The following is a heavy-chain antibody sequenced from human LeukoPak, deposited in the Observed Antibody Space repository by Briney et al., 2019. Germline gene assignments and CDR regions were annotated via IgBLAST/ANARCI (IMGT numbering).Heavy chain of an antibody. CDR1: GYTVTSYY. J-gene: IGHJ4*02. V-gene: IGHV1-18*04. D-gene: IGHD1-26*01. Sequence: ASVKVSCKASGYTVTSYYIHWVRQAPGQGLEGMGWISAYNGNTNYAQKLQGRVTMTTDTSTSTAYMELRSLRSDDTAVYYCARDYGFSGSYFGQFDYWGQGTLVTVSS. CDR3: ARDYGFSGSYFGQFDY. CDR2: ISAYNGNT.